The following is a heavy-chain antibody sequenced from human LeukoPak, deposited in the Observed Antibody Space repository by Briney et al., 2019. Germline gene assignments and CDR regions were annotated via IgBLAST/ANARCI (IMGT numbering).Heavy chain of an antibody. D-gene: IGHD5-18*01. CDR1: GFSFNIYE. CDR3: ARGLRGYTYGLDY. Sequence: PGGSLRLSCTASGFSFNIYEMNWVRQAPGKGLEWVSYISSSVSTIYYADSVKGRFTISRDSAKDLLYLQMNSLRAEDTAVYYCARGLRGYTYGLDYWGQGTLVAVSS. J-gene: IGHJ4*02. CDR2: ISSSVSTI. V-gene: IGHV3-48*03.